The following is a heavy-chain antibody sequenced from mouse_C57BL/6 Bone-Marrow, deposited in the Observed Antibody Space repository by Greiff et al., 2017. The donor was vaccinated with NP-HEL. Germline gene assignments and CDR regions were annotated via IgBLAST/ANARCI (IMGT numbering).Heavy chain of an antibody. CDR3: ARRNYGSKARDY. D-gene: IGHD1-1*01. Sequence: EVKLMESGPGLVKPSQSLSLTCSVTGYSITSGYYWNWIRQFPGNKLEWMGYISYDGSNNYNPSLKNRISITRDTSKNQFFLKLNSVTTEDTATYYCARRNYGSKARDYWGQGTSVTVSS. V-gene: IGHV3-6*01. CDR1: GYSITSGYY. J-gene: IGHJ4*01. CDR2: ISYDGSN.